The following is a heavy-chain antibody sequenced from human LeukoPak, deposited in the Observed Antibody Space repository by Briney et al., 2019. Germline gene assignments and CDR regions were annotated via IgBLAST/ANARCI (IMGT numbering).Heavy chain of an antibody. V-gene: IGHV4-59*01. J-gene: IGHJ5*02. Sequence: SETLSLTCTVSGGSISSYYWSWIRQPPGKGLEWIGYIYCSGSTNYNPSLKSRVTISVDTSKNQFSLKLSSVTAADTAVYYCARARGDYGDYASWFDPWGQGTLVTVSS. CDR1: GGSISSYY. CDR3: ARARGDYGDYASWFDP. D-gene: IGHD4-17*01. CDR2: IYCSGST.